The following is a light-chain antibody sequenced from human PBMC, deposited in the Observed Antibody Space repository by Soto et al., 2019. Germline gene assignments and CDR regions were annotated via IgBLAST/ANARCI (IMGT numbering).Light chain of an antibody. Sequence: EIVMTQSPATLSVSPGERATLSCRASQSLSSNLARYQQKPGQAPRLLIYGASTRATGIPARFSGSGSGTEFTLTISSLQSEDFAVYYCQQYENWPPITFGQGTRLEIK. J-gene: IGKJ5*01. CDR3: QQYENWPPIT. V-gene: IGKV3-15*01. CDR1: QSLSSN. CDR2: GAS.